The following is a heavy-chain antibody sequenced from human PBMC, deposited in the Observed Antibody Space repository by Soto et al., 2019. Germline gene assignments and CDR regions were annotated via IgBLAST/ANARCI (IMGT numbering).Heavy chain of an antibody. CDR3: SPLRSAP. Sequence: ASVKVSCKASGYTFTDFYMHWVRRAPGQGLEWMRWVNPNTGVTRYSQKFQDRVTMTRDTSINTAYIVMSRLTSDDTAVYYCSPLRSAPWGKGPRVTVAS. J-gene: IGHJ5*02. CDR2: VNPNTGVT. CDR1: GYTFTDFY. V-gene: IGHV1-2*02.